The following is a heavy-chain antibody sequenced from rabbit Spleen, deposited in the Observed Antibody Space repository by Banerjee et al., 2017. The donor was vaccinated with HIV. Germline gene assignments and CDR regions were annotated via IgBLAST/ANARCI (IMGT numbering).Heavy chain of an antibody. CDR3: ARAGNGGDDYSL. D-gene: IGHD2-1*01. CDR2: IYTANGHT. V-gene: IGHV1S40*01. CDR1: GFSFSSNYW. Sequence: QSLEESGGDLVKPGASLTLTCTASGFSFSSNYWICWVRQAPGKGLEWIGCIYTANGHTYYASWAKGRFTISKASSTTVTLQMTSLTAADTATYFCARAGNGGDDYSLWGPGTLVTVS. J-gene: IGHJ4*01.